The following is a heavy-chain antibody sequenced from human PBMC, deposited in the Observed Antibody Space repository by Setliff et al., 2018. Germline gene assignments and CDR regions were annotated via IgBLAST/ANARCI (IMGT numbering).Heavy chain of an antibody. J-gene: IGHJ3*02. V-gene: IGHV4-61*02. CDR2: IYGGGAT. CDR1: GASIGSGSHY. Sequence: PSETLSLTCTVSGASIGSGSHYWSWVRQSAGRGLEWIGRIYGGGATNYNPSLKARLTISVDNSKNQFSLQLTSVTAADTALYFCARERLYYDDLTGFSPEAFDIWGQGTMVTVSS. D-gene: IGHD3-9*01. CDR3: ARERLYYDDLTGFSPEAFDI.